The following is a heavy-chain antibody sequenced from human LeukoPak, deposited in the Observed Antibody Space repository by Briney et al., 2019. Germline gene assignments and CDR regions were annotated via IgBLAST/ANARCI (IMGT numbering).Heavy chain of an antibody. Sequence: SETLSLTCTVSGGSISSYYWSWIRQPPGKGLEWIGYIYYSGSTNYNPSLKSRVTISVDTSKNQFSLKLSSVTAADTAVYYCARDLYSGSSGSFFDYWGQGTLVTVSS. V-gene: IGHV4-59*12. D-gene: IGHD3-10*01. CDR3: ARDLYSGSSGSFFDY. J-gene: IGHJ4*02. CDR2: IYYSGST. CDR1: GGSISSYY.